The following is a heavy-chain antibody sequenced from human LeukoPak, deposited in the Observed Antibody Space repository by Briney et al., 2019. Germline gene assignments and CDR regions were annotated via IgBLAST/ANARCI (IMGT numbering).Heavy chain of an antibody. Sequence: ASVKVSCKTSGGAFISYDISWLRQAPGQGLEWMGKINPSGGSTSYAQNFQGRVTMTRDTSTSTVYMELSSLRSEDTAVYYCARTIVDGGTNYWGQGTLVTVSS. CDR3: ARTIVDGGTNY. V-gene: IGHV1-46*01. D-gene: IGHD2-15*01. CDR1: GGAFISYD. J-gene: IGHJ4*02. CDR2: INPSGGST.